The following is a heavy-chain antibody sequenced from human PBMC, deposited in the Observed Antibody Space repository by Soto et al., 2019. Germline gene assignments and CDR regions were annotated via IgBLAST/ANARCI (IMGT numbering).Heavy chain of an antibody. Sequence: QVQLVQSGAEVKKPGASVKVSCKASGYTFTGYYMHWVRQAPGQGLEWMGWINPNSGGTNYAQKFQGWVTMTRDTSISTVYMGLSRLRYDDTAAYYCASVTKGPYLPLDSGDDAFDIWGQGTMVTVSS. D-gene: IGHD6-25*01. CDR3: ASVTKGPYLPLDSGDDAFDI. CDR2: INPNSGGT. CDR1: GYTFTGYY. J-gene: IGHJ3*02. V-gene: IGHV1-2*04.